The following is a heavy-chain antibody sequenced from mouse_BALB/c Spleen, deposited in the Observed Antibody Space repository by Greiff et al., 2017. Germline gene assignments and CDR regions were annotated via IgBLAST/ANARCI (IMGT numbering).Heavy chain of an antibody. J-gene: IGHJ3*01. CDR2: ISSGGSYT. V-gene: IGHV5-6*01. CDR1: GFTFSSYG. CDR3: ASSYYGNSGEFAY. Sequence: EVQLVESGGDLVKPGGSLKLSCAASGFTFSSYGMSWVRQTPDKRLEWVANISSGGSYTYYPDSVKGRFTISSDNAKNTLYLQMSSLKSEDTAIYYSASSYYGNSGEFAYWGQGTLVTVSA. D-gene: IGHD2-10*01.